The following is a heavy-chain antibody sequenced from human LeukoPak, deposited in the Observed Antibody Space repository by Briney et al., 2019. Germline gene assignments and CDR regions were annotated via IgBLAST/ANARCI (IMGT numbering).Heavy chain of an antibody. CDR3: ARSGPYSSSWYNY. V-gene: IGHV4-34*01. Sequence: PSETLSLTCAVYGGSFSGYYWSWMRQPPGKGLEWIGEINHSGSTNYNPSLKSRVTISVDTSKNQFSLKLSSVTAADTAVYYCARSGPYSSSWYNYWGQGTLVTVSS. D-gene: IGHD6-13*01. J-gene: IGHJ4*02. CDR1: GGSFSGYY. CDR2: INHSGST.